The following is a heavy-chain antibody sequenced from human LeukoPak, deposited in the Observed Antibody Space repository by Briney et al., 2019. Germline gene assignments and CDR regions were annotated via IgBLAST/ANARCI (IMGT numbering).Heavy chain of an antibody. CDR3: ARDAAPDTIDY. CDR1: GYTFTDYG. Sequence: ASVKVSCKASGYTFTDYGINWVRQAPGQGLEWIGWISADNANTKYAQKVQGRVTMTTDTSTNTVYMELRSLRSDDTAVYYCARDAAPDTIDYWGQGTLVTVSS. J-gene: IGHJ4*02. V-gene: IGHV1-18*01. CDR2: ISADNANT. D-gene: IGHD5-18*01.